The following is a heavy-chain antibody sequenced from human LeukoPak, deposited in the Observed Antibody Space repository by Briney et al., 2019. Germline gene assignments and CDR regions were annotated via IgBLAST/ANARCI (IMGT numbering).Heavy chain of an antibody. CDR1: GGSISSYY. V-gene: IGHV4-59*12. CDR2: IYYSGST. J-gene: IGHJ4*02. Sequence: SETLSLTCTVSGGSISSYYWSWIRQPPGKGLEWIGYIYYSGSTNYNPSLKSRVTISVDTSKSQFSLKLSSVTAADTAVYYCATDNSYGFDYWGQGTLVTVSS. D-gene: IGHD5-18*01. CDR3: ATDNSYGFDY.